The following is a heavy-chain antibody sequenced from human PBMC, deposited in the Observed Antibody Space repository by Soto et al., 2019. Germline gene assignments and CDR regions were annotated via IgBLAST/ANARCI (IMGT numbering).Heavy chain of an antibody. CDR1: GGSISSGDYY. Sequence: SETLSLTCTVSGGSISSGDYYWSWIRQPPGKGQEWIGYIYYSGSTYYNPSLKSRVTISVDTSKNQFSLKLSSVTAADTAVYYCAREGTTVTTFDYWGQGTLVTVSS. CDR3: AREGTTVTTFDY. D-gene: IGHD4-17*01. CDR2: IYYSGST. V-gene: IGHV4-30-4*01. J-gene: IGHJ4*02.